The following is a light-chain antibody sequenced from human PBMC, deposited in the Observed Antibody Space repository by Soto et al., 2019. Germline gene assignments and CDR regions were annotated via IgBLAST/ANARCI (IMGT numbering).Light chain of an antibody. V-gene: IGKV1-39*01. Sequence: DIQMTQSPSSLSASVGDRVTITCRASQSISTYLNWYQQKPGKAPQLLIYAASSLQSGVPSRFSGSGSGTDFTLTISSLQPEDFATYYCQQSYGTPFTFGPGTKVDI. J-gene: IGKJ3*01. CDR3: QQSYGTPFT. CDR1: QSISTY. CDR2: AAS.